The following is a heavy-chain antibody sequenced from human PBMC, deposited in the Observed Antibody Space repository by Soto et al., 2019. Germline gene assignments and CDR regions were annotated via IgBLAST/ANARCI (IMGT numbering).Heavy chain of an antibody. CDR1: GFTVRNFG. CDR2: IWYDGSSK. V-gene: IGHV3-33*01. Sequence: GGALRLSCEASGFTVRNFGMNWVRQAPGKGLEWVASIWYDGSSKYYVDSVKGRFTISRDNYKETLYQQMNSPRAQDTGVYYCAREMYCNYDGMDVWAQ. J-gene: IGHJ6*02. CDR3: AREMYCNYDGMDV.